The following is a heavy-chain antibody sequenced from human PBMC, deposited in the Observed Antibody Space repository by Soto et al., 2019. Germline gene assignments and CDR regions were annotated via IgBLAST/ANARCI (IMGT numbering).Heavy chain of an antibody. J-gene: IGHJ6*02. CDR2: IIPILGIA. CDR1: GGTFSSYT. V-gene: IGHV1-69*02. Sequence: SVKVSCKSSGGTFSSYTISCVRQAPGQGLEWMGRIIPILGIANYAQKFQGRVTITADKSTSTAYMELSSLRSEDTAVYYCARVNRGSGSYYRSYYYYGMDVWGQGTTVTVSS. D-gene: IGHD3-10*01. CDR3: ARVNRGSGSYYRSYYYYGMDV.